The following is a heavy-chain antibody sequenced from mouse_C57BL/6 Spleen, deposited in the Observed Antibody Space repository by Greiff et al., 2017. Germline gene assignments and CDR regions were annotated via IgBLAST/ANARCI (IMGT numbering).Heavy chain of an antibody. D-gene: IGHD3-1*01. CDR3: ARLGGNWYFDV. Sequence: QVQLQHPGAELVMPGASVKLSCKASGYTFTSYWMHWVKQRPGQGLEWIGEIDPSDSYTNYNQKFKGKSTLTVDKSSSTAYMQLSSLTSEDSAVYYCARLGGNWYFDVWGTGTTVTVSS. CDR1: GYTFTSYW. CDR2: IDPSDSYT. J-gene: IGHJ1*03. V-gene: IGHV1-69*01.